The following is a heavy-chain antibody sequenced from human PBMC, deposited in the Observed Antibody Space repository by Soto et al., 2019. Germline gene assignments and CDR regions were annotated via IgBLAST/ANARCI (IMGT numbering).Heavy chain of an antibody. Sequence: QVQLVQSGAEVKKPGASVKVSCKASGYTFTNYAMHWVRQAPGQRREWMGWNNPGNGNTKYSQKFQGRVTISRDTSASTAYMELSSLRSEDTAVYYCAREQVVVATTPHWYFDLWGRGTLVTVSS. V-gene: IGHV1-3*01. CDR3: AREQVVVATTPHWYFDL. D-gene: IGHD2-15*01. CDR2: NNPGNGNT. CDR1: GYTFTNYA. J-gene: IGHJ2*01.